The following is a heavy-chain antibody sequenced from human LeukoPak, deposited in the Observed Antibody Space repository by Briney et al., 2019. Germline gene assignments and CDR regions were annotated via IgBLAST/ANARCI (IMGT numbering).Heavy chain of an antibody. Sequence: ESLKISCKGSGYSFTSYCTGWVRHMPGESLEWMLVIYPGDSDTRYSPSFQGQVTISADKSISTTYLQWSTLKASDTAMHYRARQRRPNALYSSGWYGDAFDIWGQGTMVTVSS. V-gene: IGHV5-51*01. J-gene: IGHJ3*02. CDR1: GYSFTSYC. CDR3: ARQRRPNALYSSGWYGDAFDI. CDR2: IYPGDSDT. D-gene: IGHD6-19*01.